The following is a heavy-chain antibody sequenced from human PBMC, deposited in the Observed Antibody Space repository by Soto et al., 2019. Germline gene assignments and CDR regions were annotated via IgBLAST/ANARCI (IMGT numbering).Heavy chain of an antibody. CDR3: ASLHGARFDP. CDR2: ISSSGYT. D-gene: IGHD4-17*01. CDR1: GGSISTNY. V-gene: IGHV4-4*08. J-gene: IGHJ5*02. Sequence: QVQLQESGPGLVKPSETLSLTCTVSGGSISTNYWSWIRQPPGKGLEWIGSISSSGYTNYNASLKSRNTVSIDTAKNQFSLKLTSVTAADTAVYYCASLHGARFDPWGQGTLVTVSS.